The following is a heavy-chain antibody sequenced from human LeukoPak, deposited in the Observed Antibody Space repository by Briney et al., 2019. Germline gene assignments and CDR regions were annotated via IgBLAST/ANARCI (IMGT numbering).Heavy chain of an antibody. CDR3: AKALPRIVGATEGVDY. V-gene: IGHV3-30*18. CDR2: ISYDGSNK. D-gene: IGHD1-26*01. CDR1: GLTFSSYG. Sequence: PGRSLTLSCAASGLTFSSYGMHGVRQAPGKGLEWVAVISYDGSNKYYADSVKDRFTISIDNSKNTLYLQMNILRAEDTAVYYCAKALPRIVGATEGVDYWGQGTLVTVSS. J-gene: IGHJ4*02.